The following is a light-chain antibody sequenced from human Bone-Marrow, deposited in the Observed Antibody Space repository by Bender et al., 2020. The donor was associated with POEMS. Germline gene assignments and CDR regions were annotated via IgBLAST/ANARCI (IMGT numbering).Light chain of an antibody. V-gene: IGLV2-23*03. Sequence: QSALAQPASVSGSPGQSITISCTGTSSDVGAHNLVSWYQQQPGKAPRLLLYEGYQRPSGGSLRFSGSKSGNTASLTISGLQAEDEADYYCSSSAGSFTFDFGGGTSLTVL. CDR1: SSDVGAHNL. J-gene: IGLJ2*01. CDR2: EGY. CDR3: SSSAGSFTFD.